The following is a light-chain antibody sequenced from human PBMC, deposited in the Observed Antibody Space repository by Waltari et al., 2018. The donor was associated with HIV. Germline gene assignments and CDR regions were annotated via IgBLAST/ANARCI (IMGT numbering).Light chain of an antibody. CDR3: LLSYSGARLYV. CDR1: TGAVTSGHY. V-gene: IGLV7-46*01. Sequence: QAVVTQEPSLTVSPGGTVTLTCGSSTGAVTSGHYPYWFQQKPGQAPRTLIYDTSNKHSWTPARVSGSLLGGKAALTLSGAQPEDEAEYYCLLSYSGARLYVFGTGTKVTVL. J-gene: IGLJ1*01. CDR2: DTS.